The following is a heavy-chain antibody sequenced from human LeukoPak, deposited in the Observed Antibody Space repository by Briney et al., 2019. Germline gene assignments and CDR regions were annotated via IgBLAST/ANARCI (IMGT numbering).Heavy chain of an antibody. V-gene: IGHV3-23*01. CDR1: GFTFSSYA. CDR2: MSGSGGST. J-gene: IGHJ2*01. CDR3: AKDSAAGDYTSFDF. Sequence: GGSLRLSCAAYGFTFSSYAMSWVRQAPGKGLEWVSAMSGSGGSTYYADSVKGRFTISRDNSKNTLYLQMNSLRAEDTAVYYCAKDSAAGDYTSFDFWGRGTLVTVSS. D-gene: IGHD4-17*01.